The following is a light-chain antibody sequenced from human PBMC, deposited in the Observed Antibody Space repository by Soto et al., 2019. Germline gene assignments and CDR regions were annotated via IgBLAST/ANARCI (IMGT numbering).Light chain of an antibody. V-gene: IGKV1-5*03. CDR1: QTISSW. J-gene: IGKJ1*01. CDR3: QQYDDYPWT. Sequence: DIQMTQSPSTLSGSVGDRVTITCRASQTISSWLAWYQQKPGKAPKLLIYRESTLESGVSARFSGSRSGPDFTLTISSLQPDDFATYYCQQYDDYPWTFGQGTKVDIK. CDR2: RES.